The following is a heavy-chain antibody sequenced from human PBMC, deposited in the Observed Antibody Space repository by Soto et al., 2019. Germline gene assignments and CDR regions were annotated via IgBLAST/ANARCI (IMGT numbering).Heavy chain of an antibody. CDR1: GASLSGYY. V-gene: IGHV4-34*01. CDR3: ARGRGVLDY. CDR2: INHSGST. D-gene: IGHD1-1*01. Sequence: PSETLSLTCNVSGASLSGYYWSWIRQPPGKGLEWIGEINHSGSTNYNPSLKSRVTISVDTSKNQFSLKLSSVTAADTAVYYCARGRGVLDYWGQGTLVTVSS. J-gene: IGHJ4*02.